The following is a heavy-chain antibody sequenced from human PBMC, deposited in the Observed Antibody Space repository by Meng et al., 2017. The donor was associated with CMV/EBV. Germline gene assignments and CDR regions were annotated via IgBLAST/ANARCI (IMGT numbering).Heavy chain of an antibody. Sequence: ASGFTVSNYWMDWVRQARGEGLVWVSRINSDGSSTSYADSVKGRFTISRDNAKNTLYLQMNSLRADDTAVYYCASPPGYSSGWYLNWGQGTLVTVSS. J-gene: IGHJ4*02. D-gene: IGHD6-19*01. CDR2: INSDGSST. V-gene: IGHV3-74*01. CDR1: GFTVSNYW. CDR3: ASPPGYSSGWYLN.